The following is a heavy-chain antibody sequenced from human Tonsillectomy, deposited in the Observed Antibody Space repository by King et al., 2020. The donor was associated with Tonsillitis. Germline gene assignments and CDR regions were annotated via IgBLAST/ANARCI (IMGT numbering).Heavy chain of an antibody. D-gene: IGHD6-13*01. CDR1: GFTFSTYA. V-gene: IGHV3-30-3*01. J-gene: IGHJ4*02. CDR2: ISYDGTNK. Sequence: QVQLVESGGGVVQPGRSLRLSCAASGFTFSTYAMHWVRQAPGKGLEWGAVISYDGTNKYYADSVKGRFTIARENSKNTLYLQMNSLRPEDTAVYYCARDGYSTTWYYFDCWGQGSLVTVSS. CDR3: ARDGYSTTWYYFDC.